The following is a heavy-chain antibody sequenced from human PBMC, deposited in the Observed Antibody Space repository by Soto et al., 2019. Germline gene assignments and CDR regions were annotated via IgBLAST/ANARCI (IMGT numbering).Heavy chain of an antibody. J-gene: IGHJ4*02. V-gene: IGHV3-23*01. D-gene: IGHD4-17*01. Sequence: EVQLLESGGGLVQPGGSLRLSCAASGFTFSSYAMSWVRQAPGKGLEWVSAISGSGGSTYYADSVKGRFTISRDNSKNTLYLQMTSLRAEDTAVYYCAILEVPGYGDADFDYWGQGTLVTVSS. CDR1: GFTFSSYA. CDR3: AILEVPGYGDADFDY. CDR2: ISGSGGST.